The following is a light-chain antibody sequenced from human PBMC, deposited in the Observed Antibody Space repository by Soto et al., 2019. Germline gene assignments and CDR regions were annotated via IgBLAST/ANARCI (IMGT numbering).Light chain of an antibody. CDR1: SSDVGGYDY. CDR3: SSYTTSSTRV. V-gene: IGLV2-14*01. Sequence: QSALTQPASVSGSPGQSITISCTGNSSDVGGYDYVSWYQQHPGKAPKVMIYEVSNRPSGVSYRFSGSKSGNTASLTISGLQAEDEADYYCSSYTTSSTRVFGGGTKLTVL. CDR2: EVS. J-gene: IGLJ2*01.